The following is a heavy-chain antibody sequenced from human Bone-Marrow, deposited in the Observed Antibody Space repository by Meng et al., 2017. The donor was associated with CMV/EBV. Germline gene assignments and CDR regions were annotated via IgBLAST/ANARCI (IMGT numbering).Heavy chain of an antibody. V-gene: IGHV4-39*01. CDR3: ARHALPWGGRLLWFGELIVTSSTTPYYFDY. J-gene: IGHJ4*02. Sequence: PPGKGLEWIGSIYYSGSTYYNPSLKSRVTISVDTSKNQFSLKLSSVTAADTAVYYCARHALPWGGRLLWFGELIVTSSTTPYYFDYWGQGTLVTVSS. CDR2: IYYSGST. D-gene: IGHD3-10*01.